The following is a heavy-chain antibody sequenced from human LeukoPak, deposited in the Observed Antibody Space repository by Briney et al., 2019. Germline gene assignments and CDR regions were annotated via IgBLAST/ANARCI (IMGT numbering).Heavy chain of an antibody. J-gene: IGHJ5*02. CDR3: ARDKSSSFWFDP. D-gene: IGHD6-6*01. CDR2: IYTSGST. Sequence: SETLSLTCTVSGGSISSSSYYWSWIRQPAGKGLEWIGRIYTSGSTNYNPSLKSRVTISVDTSKNQFSLKLSPVTAADTAVYYCARDKSSSFWFDPWGQGTLVTVSS. CDR1: GGSISSSSYY. V-gene: IGHV4-61*02.